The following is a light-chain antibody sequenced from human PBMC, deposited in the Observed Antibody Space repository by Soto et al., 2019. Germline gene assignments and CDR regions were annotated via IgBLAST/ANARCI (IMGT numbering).Light chain of an antibody. CDR3: QQAYSTLT. CDR2: AAS. CDR1: QSIGNY. Sequence: DIQMTQSPFSLSASVGDRVTITCRASQSIGNYLNWYQQKPGKAPKLLIYAASSLQSGVPSRVSGSGSGTDFTLTISSLQLEDLATYYCQQAYSTLTFGGGTNVQIK. V-gene: IGKV1-39*01. J-gene: IGKJ4*01.